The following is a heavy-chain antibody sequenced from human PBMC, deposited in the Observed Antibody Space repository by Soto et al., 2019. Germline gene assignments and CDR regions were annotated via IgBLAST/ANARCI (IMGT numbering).Heavy chain of an antibody. V-gene: IGHV3-30*18. D-gene: IGHD3-16*01. CDR3: AKWNWGFDY. CDR1: GFTFSSYG. J-gene: IGHJ4*02. CDR2: ISYDGSYK. Sequence: QVQLVESGGGVVQPGRSLRLSCAASGFTFSSYGMHWVRQAPGRGLEWVAVISYDGSYKYYADSVKGRFTISRDNSKNTLYLQRDSLRGEDTAGYYCAKWNWGFDYWGQGTLVTVSS.